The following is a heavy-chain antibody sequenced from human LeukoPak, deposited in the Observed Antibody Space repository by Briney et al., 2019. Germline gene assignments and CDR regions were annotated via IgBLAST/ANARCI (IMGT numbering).Heavy chain of an antibody. CDR1: GFIFDDYA. CDR3: AKGGFGSSGAYDY. J-gene: IGHJ4*02. CDR2: ISWDSDSI. D-gene: IGHD6-19*01. Sequence: GGSLRLSCAASGFIFDDYAMHWVQQAPGKGLEWVSGISWDSDSIDYADSVKGRFTISRDNAKNSLYLQMNSLRAEDTALYYCAKGGFGSSGAYDYWGQGTLVTVSS. V-gene: IGHV3-9*01.